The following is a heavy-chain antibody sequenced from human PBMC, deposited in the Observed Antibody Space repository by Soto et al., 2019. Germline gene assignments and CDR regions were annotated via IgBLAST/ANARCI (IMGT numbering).Heavy chain of an antibody. D-gene: IGHD3-22*01. J-gene: IGHJ4*02. CDR2: IIPIFGTA. CDR1: GGTFSSYA. CDR3: AAWGAYCYDSSGYYDY. V-gene: IGHV1-69*13. Sequence: GASVKVSCKASGGTFSSYAISWVRQAPGQGLEWMGGIIPIFGTANYAQKFQGRVTITADESTSTAYMELSSLRSEDTAVYYCAAWGAYCYDSSGYYDYWGQGTLVTVSS.